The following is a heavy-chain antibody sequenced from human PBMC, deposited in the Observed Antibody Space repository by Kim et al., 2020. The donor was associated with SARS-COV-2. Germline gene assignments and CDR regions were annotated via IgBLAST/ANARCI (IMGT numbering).Heavy chain of an antibody. CDR3: ARDSTGEQYYCYGMDV. Sequence: GGSLRLSCAASGFTVSSNYMSWVRQAPGKGLEWVSVIYSGGSTYYADSVKGRFTISRDNSKNTLYLQMNSLRAEDTAVYYCARDSTGEQYYCYGMDVWGQGTTVTVSS. CDR2: IYSGGST. V-gene: IGHV3-53*01. D-gene: IGHD2-2*01. J-gene: IGHJ6*02. CDR1: GFTVSSNY.